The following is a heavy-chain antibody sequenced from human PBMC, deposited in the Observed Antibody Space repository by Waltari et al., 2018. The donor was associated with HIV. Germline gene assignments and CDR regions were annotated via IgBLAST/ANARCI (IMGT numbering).Heavy chain of an antibody. CDR1: GFKFVDYA. Sequence: EGQLVESGGDLVQPGGSLRLSCVASGFKFVDYAMHWVRQAPGKGLEWVSGISWRSGNIAYADSVRGRFTISRDNAKKSLYLRMNSLRAEDTALYYCARGPMYKWFDPWGQGTLVTVSS. D-gene: IGHD3-10*02. CDR2: ISWRSGNI. CDR3: ARGPMYKWFDP. J-gene: IGHJ5*02. V-gene: IGHV3-9*01.